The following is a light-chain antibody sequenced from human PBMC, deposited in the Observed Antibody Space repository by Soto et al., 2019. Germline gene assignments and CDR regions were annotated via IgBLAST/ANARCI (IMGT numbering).Light chain of an antibody. V-gene: IGLV2-14*01. CDR3: SSYTSSSNVV. CDR2: DVS. Sequence: QSALTQPASVSGSPGQSITISCTGTSSDVGGYNYVSWYQQHPGKAPKLMIYDVSYRPSGVSNRFSGSKSGNTASLTISGLQAEDEADYYCSSYTSSSNVVFGGGTKVTVL. CDR1: SSDVGGYNY. J-gene: IGLJ2*01.